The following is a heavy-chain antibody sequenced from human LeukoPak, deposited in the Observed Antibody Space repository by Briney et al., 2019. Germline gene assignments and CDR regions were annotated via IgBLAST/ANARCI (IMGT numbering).Heavy chain of an antibody. CDR2: ISSSGSTI. J-gene: IGHJ4*02. Sequence: GGSLRLSCAASGFTFSSYEMNWVRQAPGKGLEWVSYISSSGSTIYYADSVKGRFTISRDNAKNSLYLQMNNLRAEDTAVYYCAIVFRNSGSYFDYWGQGTLVSVSS. D-gene: IGHD1-26*01. CDR3: AIVFRNSGSYFDY. V-gene: IGHV3-48*03. CDR1: GFTFSSYE.